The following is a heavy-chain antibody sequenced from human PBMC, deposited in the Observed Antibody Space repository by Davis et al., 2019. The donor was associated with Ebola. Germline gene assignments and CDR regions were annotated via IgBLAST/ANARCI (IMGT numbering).Heavy chain of an antibody. J-gene: IGHJ4*02. Sequence: PGGSLRLSCAASGFTFSSYAMSWVRQAPGKGLEWVSAISGSGGSTYYADSVKGRFTISRDNSKNTLYLQMNSLRAEDTAVYYCAKGHYCSSTSCHVYFDYWGQGTLVTVSS. CDR1: GFTFSSYA. V-gene: IGHV3-23*01. D-gene: IGHD2-2*01. CDR2: ISGSGGST. CDR3: AKGHYCSSTSCHVYFDY.